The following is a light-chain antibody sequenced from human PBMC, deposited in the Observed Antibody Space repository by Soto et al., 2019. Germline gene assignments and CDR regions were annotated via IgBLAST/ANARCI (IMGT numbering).Light chain of an antibody. CDR1: SSDVAAYNY. CDR2: DVS. J-gene: IGLJ1*01. V-gene: IGLV2-14*03. CDR3: CSYTTSSTYV. Sequence: QSALTQPASVSGSPGQSITISCTGTSSDVAAYNYVSWYQQHPGKAPKLMVYDVSNRPSGVSNRFSGSKSGNTASLTISGLQAEDEADYYCCSYTTSSTYVFGTGTKVTVL.